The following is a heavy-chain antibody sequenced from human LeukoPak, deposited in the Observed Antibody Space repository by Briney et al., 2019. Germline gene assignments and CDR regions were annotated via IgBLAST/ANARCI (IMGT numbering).Heavy chain of an antibody. V-gene: IGHV3-11*04. Sequence: GGSLRLSCAASGFTSSDYYMSWIRQAPGKGLEWISYISGSGSSTYFADSVEGRFTISRDNAKNSLSLQMNSLRAEDTAVYYCARGTGFFDPWGQGTLVTVSS. D-gene: IGHD1-1*01. J-gene: IGHJ5*02. CDR2: ISGSGSST. CDR3: ARGTGFFDP. CDR1: GFTSSDYY.